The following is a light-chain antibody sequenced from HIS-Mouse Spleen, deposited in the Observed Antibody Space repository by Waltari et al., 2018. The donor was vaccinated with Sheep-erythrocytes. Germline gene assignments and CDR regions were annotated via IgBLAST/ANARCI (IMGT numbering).Light chain of an antibody. Sequence: DIVMTQSPLSLPVTPGEPASISCRSSQSLLHSNGYNYLDLYLQKPGQSPQHLIYLGSNRDSGVPDRFSGSGSGKDYTLKSSRVEAEDVGVYYCMQALQTPWTFGQGTKVEIK. J-gene: IGKJ1*01. V-gene: IGKV2-28*01. CDR1: QSLLHSNGYNY. CDR2: LGS. CDR3: MQALQTPWT.